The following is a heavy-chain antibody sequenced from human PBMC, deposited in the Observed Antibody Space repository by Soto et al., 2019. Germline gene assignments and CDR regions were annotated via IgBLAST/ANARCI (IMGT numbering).Heavy chain of an antibody. D-gene: IGHD4-17*01. CDR2: ISYDGSNK. Sequence: GGSLRLSCAASGFTFSSYAMHWVRQAPGKGLEWVAVISYDGSNKYYADSGKGRFTISRDNSKNTLYLQMNSLRAEDTAAYYCAREQTSYDYGDPTRSYYFDYWGQGTLVTVSS. CDR3: AREQTSYDYGDPTRSYYFDY. CDR1: GFTFSSYA. V-gene: IGHV3-30-3*01. J-gene: IGHJ4*02.